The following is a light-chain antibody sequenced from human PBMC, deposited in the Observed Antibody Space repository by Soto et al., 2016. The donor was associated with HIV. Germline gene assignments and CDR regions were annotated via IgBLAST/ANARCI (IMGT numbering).Light chain of an antibody. J-gene: IGLJ2*01. CDR3: QTWDSSNGV. CDR1: KLGDKF. CDR2: QDD. Sequence: SYELTQPPSVSVSPGQTASITCSGDKLGDKFVCWYQQKAGQSPVLVIYQDDKRPSGIPERFSGSNSGNTATLTISGTQAEDEADYYCQTWDSSNGVFGGGTKLTVL. V-gene: IGLV3-1*01.